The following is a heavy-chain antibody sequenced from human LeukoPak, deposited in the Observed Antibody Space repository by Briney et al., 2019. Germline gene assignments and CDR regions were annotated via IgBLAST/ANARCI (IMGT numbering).Heavy chain of an antibody. Sequence: GGSLRLPCAASGFTFSSYEMNWVRQAPGKGLEWVSCISSGGRTIHYADSIKGRFTISRDNAKNSLYLQMTGLRAEDTAVYYCARVAPDYGDYGFDYWGQGTLVTVSS. J-gene: IGHJ4*02. CDR1: GFTFSSYE. CDR2: ISSGGRTI. CDR3: ARVAPDYGDYGFDY. D-gene: IGHD4-17*01. V-gene: IGHV3-48*03.